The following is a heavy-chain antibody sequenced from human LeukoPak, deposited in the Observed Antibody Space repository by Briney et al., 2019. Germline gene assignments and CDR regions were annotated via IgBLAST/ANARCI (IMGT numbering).Heavy chain of an antibody. CDR2: IYYSGST. J-gene: IGHJ6*02. CDR1: GGSISSSSYY. Sequence: KASETLSLTCTVSGGSISSSSYYWGWIRQPPGKGLEWIGSIYYSGSTYYNPSLKSRVTISVDTSKNQFSLKLSSVTAADTAVYYCARGLNYYYGMDVWGQGTTVTVSS. V-gene: IGHV4-39*01. CDR3: ARGLNYYYGMDV.